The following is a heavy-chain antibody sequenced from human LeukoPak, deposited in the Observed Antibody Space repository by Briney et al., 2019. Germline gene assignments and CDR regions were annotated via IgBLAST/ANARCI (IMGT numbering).Heavy chain of an antibody. Sequence: GGSLRLSCTASEFTFGDFAISWVRQAPGKGLEWVSAISGSGGSTYYADSVKGRFTISRDNSKNTLYLQMNSLRAEDTAVYYCAKTAMRKLYFDYWGQGTLVTVFS. CDR3: AKTAMRKLYFDY. CDR1: EFTFGDFA. V-gene: IGHV3-23*01. D-gene: IGHD1-26*01. J-gene: IGHJ4*02. CDR2: ISGSGGST.